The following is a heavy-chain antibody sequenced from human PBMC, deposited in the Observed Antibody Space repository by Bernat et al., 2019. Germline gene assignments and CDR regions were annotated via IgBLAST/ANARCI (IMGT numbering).Heavy chain of an antibody. V-gene: IGHV3-74*01. CDR1: GFTFSSYW. J-gene: IGHJ5*02. CDR2: INSYGSST. Sequence: EVQLVESGGGLVQPGGSLRLSCAASGFTFSSYWMHWVRQAPGKGLVWVSRINSYGSSTSYADSVKGRVTISRDNAKNTVYLQMNSLRAEDTAVDYCARDGGNYWGWFDPWGEGTLVTVSS. CDR3: ARDGGNYWGWFDP. D-gene: IGHD1-26*01.